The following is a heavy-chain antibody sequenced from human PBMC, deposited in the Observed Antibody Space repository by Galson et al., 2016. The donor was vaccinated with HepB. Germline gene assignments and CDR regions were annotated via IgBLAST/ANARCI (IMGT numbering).Heavy chain of an antibody. Sequence: ETLSLTCTVSGGSISSSSYYWGWIRQPPGKGLEWIGSIYYNGSTNYNPSLKSRVTISVDKSKNQFSLKLGSVTAADTAVYYCAAGLDYWGQGTLVTVSS. CDR1: GGSISSSSYY. CDR3: AAGLDY. D-gene: IGHD6-13*01. CDR2: IYYNGST. V-gene: IGHV4-39*07. J-gene: IGHJ4*02.